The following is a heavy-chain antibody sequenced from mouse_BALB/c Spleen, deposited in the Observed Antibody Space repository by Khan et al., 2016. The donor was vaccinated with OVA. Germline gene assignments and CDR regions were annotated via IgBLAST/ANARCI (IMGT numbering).Heavy chain of an antibody. D-gene: IGHD1-1*01. CDR3: VNHGSSSAWFTY. J-gene: IGHJ3*01. Sequence: QVQLKESGAELAKPGASVKMSCKASGYTFTSYWMHWVKQRPGQGLEWIGYIDPSTDYTEYNQKFRDKATLTVDKSSTTVYMQLTSLTPEDSAVYYCVNHGSSSAWFTYWGQGTLVTVSA. V-gene: IGHV1-7*01. CDR2: IDPSTDYT. CDR1: GYTFTSYW.